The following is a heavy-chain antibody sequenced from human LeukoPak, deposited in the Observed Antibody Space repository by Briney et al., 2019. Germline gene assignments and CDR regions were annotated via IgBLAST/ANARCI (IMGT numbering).Heavy chain of an antibody. CDR2: ISAYNGNT. J-gene: IGHJ4*02. V-gene: IGHV1-18*01. D-gene: IGHD4-17*01. CDR3: ARDPVNPTLTTSFDY. CDR1: GYTFTSYG. Sequence: ASVKVSCKASGYTFTSYGISWVGQAPGQGGEGRGGISAYNGNTNYAQKLQGRVTMTTDTSTTTASMPLRSLRSADTPVYSCARDPVNPTLTTSFDYWGQGTLVTVSS.